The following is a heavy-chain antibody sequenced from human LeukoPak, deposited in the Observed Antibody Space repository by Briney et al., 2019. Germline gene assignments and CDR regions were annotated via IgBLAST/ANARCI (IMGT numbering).Heavy chain of an antibody. CDR2: IKPDGSAQ. V-gene: IGHV3-7*01. Sequence: GGSLRLSCAASGFTFSNSWISWVRQAPGKGLEWVATIKPDGSAQYYVDSVKGRFTISRDNAKNSLFLQINSLRAEDTAVYYCANGGTYSSGPWGQGTLVTVSS. CDR1: GFTFSNSW. J-gene: IGHJ5*02. D-gene: IGHD3-22*01. CDR3: ANGGTYSSGP.